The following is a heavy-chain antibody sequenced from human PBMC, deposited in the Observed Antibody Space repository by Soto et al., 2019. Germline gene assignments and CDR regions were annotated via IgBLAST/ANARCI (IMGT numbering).Heavy chain of an antibody. V-gene: IGHV4-34*04. CDR1: GGSCIGHG. D-gene: IGHD3-22*01. Sequence: SVTLSRTCTVAGGSCIGHGCSWIRKQQGQGLECLGEINHSGSTNHNPSLKSRATITVDKAKNQFSLKLRSVTAADTAVYLFSRLPECSVRGYYPFFAYWGKGTSVPVPQ. J-gene: IGHJ4*02. CDR2: INHSGST. CDR3: SRLPECSVRGYYPFFAY.